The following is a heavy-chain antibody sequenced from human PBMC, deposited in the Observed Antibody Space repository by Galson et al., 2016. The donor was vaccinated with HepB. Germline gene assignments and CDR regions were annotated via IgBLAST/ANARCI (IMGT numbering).Heavy chain of an antibody. D-gene: IGHD3-16*01. Sequence: SLRLSCAASGFTFSDYAMNWVRQAPGKGLEWVSGISGNVISKFYADSVKGRFTISRDNSKNTLYLQMNSLRAEDTAVYYCARVGAVGGDYWGQGTLVTVSS. V-gene: IGHV3-23*01. J-gene: IGHJ4*02. CDR1: GFTFSDYA. CDR3: ARVGAVGGDY. CDR2: ISGNVISK.